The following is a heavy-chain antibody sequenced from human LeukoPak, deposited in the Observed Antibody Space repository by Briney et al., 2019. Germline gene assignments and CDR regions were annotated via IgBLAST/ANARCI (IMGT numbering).Heavy chain of an antibody. D-gene: IGHD2-2*01. CDR2: ISSSSSTI. CDR3: AKDSHCSSTSCYLRPFDY. Sequence: GGSLRLSCAASGFTFSSYSMNWVRQAPGKGLEWVSYISSSSSTIYYADSVKGRFTISRDNAKNSLYLQMNSLRAEDTAVYYCAKDSHCSSTSCYLRPFDYWGQGTLVTVSS. V-gene: IGHV3-48*01. CDR1: GFTFSSYS. J-gene: IGHJ4*02.